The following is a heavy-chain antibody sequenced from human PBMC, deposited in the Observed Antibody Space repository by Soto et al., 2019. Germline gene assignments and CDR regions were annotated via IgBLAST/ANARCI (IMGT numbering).Heavy chain of an antibody. V-gene: IGHV1-69*04. CDR3: ARETAPSIAALTDAFDI. CDR1: GGTFSSYT. D-gene: IGHD6-6*01. Sequence: QVQLVHSGAEVKKPGSSVKVSCKASGGTFSSYTISWVRQAPGQGLEWMGRIIPILGIANYAQKFQGRVTITADKSTSTAYMELSSLRSEDTAVYYCARETAPSIAALTDAFDIWGQGTMVTVSS. CDR2: IIPILGIA. J-gene: IGHJ3*02.